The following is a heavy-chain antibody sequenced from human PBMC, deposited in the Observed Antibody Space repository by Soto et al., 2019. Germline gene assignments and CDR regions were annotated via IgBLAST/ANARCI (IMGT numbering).Heavy chain of an antibody. CDR1: GVSISSGGYY. CDR3: ARGHSSSWYSARRRFDP. D-gene: IGHD6-13*01. J-gene: IGHJ5*02. CDR2: INHSGST. Sequence: SETLSLTCTVSGVSISSGGYYWGWIRQHPGKGLEWIGEINHSGSTNYNPSLKSRVTISVDTSKNQFSLKLSSVTAADTAVYYCARGHSSSWYSARRRFDPWGQGTLVTVSS. V-gene: IGHV4-39*07.